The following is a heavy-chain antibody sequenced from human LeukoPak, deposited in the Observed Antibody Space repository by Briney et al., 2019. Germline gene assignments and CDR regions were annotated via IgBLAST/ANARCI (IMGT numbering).Heavy chain of an antibody. J-gene: IGHJ4*02. CDR2: INGGGVNT. V-gene: IGHV3-23*01. CDR1: GFTFSSYA. Sequence: GGSLRLSCAASGFTFSSYAMSWVRQAPGKGLEWVSTINGGGVNTHYADSVGGRFTISRDNSKNTLFLQMNSLRDEDTAVYYCAKDLYSNYGPADYWGQGTLVTVSS. D-gene: IGHD4-11*01. CDR3: AKDLYSNYGPADY.